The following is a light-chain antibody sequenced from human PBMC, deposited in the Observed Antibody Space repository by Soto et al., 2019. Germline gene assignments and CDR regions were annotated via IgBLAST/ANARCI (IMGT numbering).Light chain of an antibody. CDR2: WAS. CDR1: QTIFYSSNRKAY. CDR3: QQYSTSPWT. Sequence: DIVMTQSPDSLAVSLGERATINCRSSQTIFYSSNRKAYLAWYQQKPGQPPRVLIYWASTRESGVPDRFSGSGSGSDFTLTISNLQDEDVAVYYCQQYSTSPWTFGQGTKVEIK. V-gene: IGKV4-1*01. J-gene: IGKJ1*01.